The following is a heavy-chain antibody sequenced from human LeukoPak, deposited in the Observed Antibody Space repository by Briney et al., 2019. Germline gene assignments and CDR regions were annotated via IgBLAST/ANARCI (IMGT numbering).Heavy chain of an antibody. D-gene: IGHD6-19*01. CDR3: ARGLRYSTGWYYFDY. V-gene: IGHV3-48*04. J-gene: IGHJ4*02. CDR2: ISSSSGTI. CDR1: GFTFSHYS. Sequence: GGSLRLSCAASGFTFSHYSMNWVRQAPGKGLEWVSYISSSSGTIYYADSLKGRFTISRDNAKNSLYLQMNSLRVEDTAVYYCARGLRYSTGWYYFDYWGQGTLVTVSS.